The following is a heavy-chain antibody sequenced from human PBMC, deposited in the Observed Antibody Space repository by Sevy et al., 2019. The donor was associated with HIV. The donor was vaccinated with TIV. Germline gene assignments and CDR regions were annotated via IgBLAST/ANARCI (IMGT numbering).Heavy chain of an antibody. V-gene: IGHV3-7*03. Sequence: GESLKISCAASGFTFSSYWMSWVRQAPGKGLEWVANIKQDGSEKYYVDSVKGRFTISRDNAKNSLYLQMNGLRAEDTAVYYCARGGADYYYMDVWGKGTTVTVSS. D-gene: IGHD1-26*01. CDR3: ARGGADYYYMDV. J-gene: IGHJ6*03. CDR1: GFTFSSYW. CDR2: IKQDGSEK.